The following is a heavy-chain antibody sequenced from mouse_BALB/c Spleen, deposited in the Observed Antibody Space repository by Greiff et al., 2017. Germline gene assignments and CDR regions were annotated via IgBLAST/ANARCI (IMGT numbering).Heavy chain of an antibody. CDR3: ARDRGTTAGYYYAMDY. D-gene: IGHD1-2*01. V-gene: IGHV5-4*02. CDR1: GFTFSDYY. CDR2: ISDGGSYT. J-gene: IGHJ4*01. Sequence: EVKLVESGGGLVKPGGSLKLSCAASGFTFSDYYMYWVRQTPEKRLEWVATISDGGSYTYYPDSVKGRFTISRDNAKNNLYLQMSSLKSEDTAMYYCARDRGTTAGYYYAMDYWGQGTSVTVSS.